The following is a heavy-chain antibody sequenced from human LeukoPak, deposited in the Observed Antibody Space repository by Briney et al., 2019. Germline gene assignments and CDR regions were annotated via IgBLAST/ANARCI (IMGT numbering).Heavy chain of an antibody. V-gene: IGHV4-34*01. Sequence: PSETLSLACAVYGGSFSGYYWSWIRQPPGKGLEWIGEDNHSGSTNYNPSLKSRVTISVDTSKNQFSLKLSSVTAADTAVYYCACRYYDYVWGSYRQSTDYWGQGTLVTVSS. J-gene: IGHJ4*02. CDR2: DNHSGST. CDR1: GGSFSGYY. D-gene: IGHD3-16*02. CDR3: ACRYYDYVWGSYRQSTDY.